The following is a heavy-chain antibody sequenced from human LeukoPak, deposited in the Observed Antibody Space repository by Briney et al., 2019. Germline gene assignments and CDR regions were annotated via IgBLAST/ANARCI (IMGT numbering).Heavy chain of an antibody. D-gene: IGHD6-19*01. CDR2: INPNSGGT. Sequence: ASVKVSCKASGYTFTGYYIHWVRQAPGQGLEWMGWINPNSGGTKYAQKFQGRVTMTRDTSISTAYVELNSLTSDDTAVYYRARGQTVELTSGWYANYWGQGTLVTVSS. CDR3: ARGQTVELTSGWYANY. V-gene: IGHV1-2*02. CDR1: GYTFTGYY. J-gene: IGHJ4*02.